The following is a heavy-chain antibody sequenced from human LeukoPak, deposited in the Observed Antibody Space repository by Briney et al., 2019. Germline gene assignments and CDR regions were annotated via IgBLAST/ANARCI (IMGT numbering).Heavy chain of an antibody. D-gene: IGHD3-22*01. Sequence: GGSLRLSCAASGFTFSSYAMSWVRQAPGKGLEWVSAISGSGGSTYYADSVKGRFTISRDNSKNTLYLQMNSLRAEDTAVYYYAKDLDSSGCFDIWGQGTMVTVSS. CDR1: GFTFSSYA. CDR2: ISGSGGST. CDR3: AKDLDSSGCFDI. V-gene: IGHV3-23*01. J-gene: IGHJ3*02.